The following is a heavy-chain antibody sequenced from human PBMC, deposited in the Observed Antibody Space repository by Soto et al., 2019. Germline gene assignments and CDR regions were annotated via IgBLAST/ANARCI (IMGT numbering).Heavy chain of an antibody. D-gene: IGHD6-13*01. Sequence: PSETLSLTCAVYGGSFSGYYWSWIRQPPGKGLEWIGEINHSGSTNYNPSLKSRVTISVDTSKNQFSLKLSSVTAADTAVYYCARGFSGYSVNWGQGTLVTASS. V-gene: IGHV4-34*01. CDR2: INHSGST. CDR1: GGSFSGYY. CDR3: ARGFSGYSVN. J-gene: IGHJ4*02.